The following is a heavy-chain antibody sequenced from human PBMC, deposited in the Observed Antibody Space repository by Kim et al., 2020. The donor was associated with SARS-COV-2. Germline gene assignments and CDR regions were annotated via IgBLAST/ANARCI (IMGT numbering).Heavy chain of an antibody. D-gene: IGHD6-13*01. CDR3: ARGVQPLLARWGFFDY. V-gene: IGHV4-59*01. J-gene: IGHJ4*03. CDR2: IYYSGST. Sequence: SETLSLTCTVSGGSISSYYWSWIRQPPGKGLEWIGYIYYSGSTNYNPSLKSRVTISVDTSKNQFSLKLSSVTAADTAVYYCARGVQPLLARWGFFDYWGHGTLCTVSS. CDR1: GGSISSYY.